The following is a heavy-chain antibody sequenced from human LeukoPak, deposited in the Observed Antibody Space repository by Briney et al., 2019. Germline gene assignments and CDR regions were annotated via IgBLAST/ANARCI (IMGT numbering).Heavy chain of an antibody. J-gene: IGHJ6*03. V-gene: IGHV3-23*01. CDR2: ISGSGGST. Sequence: GGSLRLSCAASGFTFSSYAMSWVRQAPGKGLEWVSAISGSGGSTYYADSVKGRFTISRDNSKNTLYLQMNSLRAENKAVYYCAKMGAVPTHYYYYYMDVWGKGTTVTVSS. CDR1: GFTFSSYA. D-gene: IGHD4-17*01. CDR3: AKMGAVPTHYYYYYMDV.